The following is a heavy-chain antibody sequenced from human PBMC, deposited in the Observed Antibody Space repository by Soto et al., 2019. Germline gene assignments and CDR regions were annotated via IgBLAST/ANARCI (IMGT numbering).Heavy chain of an antibody. J-gene: IGHJ4*02. D-gene: IGHD3-3*01. CDR3: ARVSSITNFSSYREHDY. CDR1: GGTFSSYA. CDR2: IIPIFGTA. Sequence: EASVKVSCKASGGTFSSYAISWVRQAPGQGFEWMGGIIPIFGTANYAQKFQGRVTITADESTSTAYMELSSLRSEDTAVYYCARVSSITNFSSYREHDYWGQGTLVTVSS. V-gene: IGHV1-69*13.